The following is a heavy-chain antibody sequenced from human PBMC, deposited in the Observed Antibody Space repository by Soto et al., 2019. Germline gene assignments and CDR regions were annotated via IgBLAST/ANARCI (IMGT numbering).Heavy chain of an antibody. Sequence: SETLSLTCAVYGGSFSGYYWSWIRQPPGKGLEWIGEINHSGSTNYNPSLKSRVTISVDTSKNQFSLKLSSVTAADTAVYYCARGTIAVAHYEYFQHWGQGTLVTVSS. CDR1: GGSFSGYY. CDR2: INHSGST. CDR3: ARGTIAVAHYEYFQH. V-gene: IGHV4-34*01. J-gene: IGHJ1*01. D-gene: IGHD6-19*01.